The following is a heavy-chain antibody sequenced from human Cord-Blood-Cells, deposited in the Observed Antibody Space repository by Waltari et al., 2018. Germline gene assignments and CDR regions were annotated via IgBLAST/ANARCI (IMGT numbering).Heavy chain of an antibody. J-gene: IGHJ3*02. CDR2: IIPIFGTA. CDR1: GGTFSSYA. V-gene: IGHV1-69*01. CDR3: VLLMVTEDAFDI. D-gene: IGHD2-15*01. Sequence: QVQLVQSGAEVKKPGSSVKVSCKASGGTFSSYAISWVRQAPGQGLEWMGGIIPIFGTANYAQKFQGRGTITADESTSTAYMELSSLRSEDTAVYYCVLLMVTEDAFDIWGQGTMVTVSS.